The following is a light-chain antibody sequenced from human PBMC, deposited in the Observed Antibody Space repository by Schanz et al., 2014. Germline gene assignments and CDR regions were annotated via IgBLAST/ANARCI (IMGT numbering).Light chain of an antibody. V-gene: IGLV1-40*01. CDR3: QSYDSSLSAWV. Sequence: QSVLTQPPSVSGTLRQRVSISCTGSTSNIGADDVHWYQQFPGAAPKLLIYGNTNRPSGVPDRFSGSKSGTSASLAITRLQPEDEADYYCQSYDSSLSAWVFGGGTQLTVL. CDR1: TSNIGADD. CDR2: GNT. J-gene: IGLJ3*02.